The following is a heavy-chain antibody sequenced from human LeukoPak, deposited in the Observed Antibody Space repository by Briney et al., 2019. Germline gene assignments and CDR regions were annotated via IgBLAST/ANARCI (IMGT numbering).Heavy chain of an antibody. D-gene: IGHD3-9*01. J-gene: IGHJ4*02. CDR1: GGTFSSYA. CDR2: IIPIFGTA. CDR3: ARAEKYDILAGYARGPFAY. Sequence: ASVKVSCKASGGTFSSYAISWVRQAPGQGLEWLGGIIPIFGTANYAQKFQGRVTITADESTSTAYMELSSLRSEDTAVYYCARAEKYDILAGYARGPFAYWGQGTLVTLSS. V-gene: IGHV1-69*13.